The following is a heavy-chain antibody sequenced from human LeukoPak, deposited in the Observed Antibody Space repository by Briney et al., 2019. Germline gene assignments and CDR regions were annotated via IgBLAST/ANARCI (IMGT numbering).Heavy chain of an antibody. CDR1: GYTFTSYD. CDR2: MNPNSGNT. CDR3: ARDGDSSGWFDY. D-gene: IGHD6-19*01. V-gene: IGHV1-8*01. Sequence: ASVKVSCKASGYTFTSYDINWVRQATGQGLEWMGWMNPNSGNTGYAQKFQGRVTMTRDTSTSTVYMELSSLRSEDTAVYYCARDGDSSGWFDYWGQGTLVTVSS. J-gene: IGHJ4*02.